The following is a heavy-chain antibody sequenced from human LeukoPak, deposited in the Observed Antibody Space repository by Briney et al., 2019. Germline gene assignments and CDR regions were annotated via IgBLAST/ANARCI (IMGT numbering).Heavy chain of an antibody. CDR2: IYFAGTT. Sequence: SETLSLTCSVSGGSVNKFYWSWIRQSPGKGLEWIGNIYFAGTTTFNPSLKSRVTMSVDTSENRLSLKLNSVTTADTALYYCARDQGGLYGYWGPGIVVTVSS. CDR1: GGSVNKFY. V-gene: IGHV4-59*02. D-gene: IGHD2/OR15-2a*01. CDR3: ARDQGGLYGY. J-gene: IGHJ4*02.